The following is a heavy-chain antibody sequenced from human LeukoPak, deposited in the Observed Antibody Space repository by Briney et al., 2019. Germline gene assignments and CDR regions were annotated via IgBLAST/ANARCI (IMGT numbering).Heavy chain of an antibody. CDR3: ARDRYYYDSSANYYYTDV. V-gene: IGHV3-53*01. CDR1: GFTVSNSY. J-gene: IGHJ6*03. Sequence: GGSLRLSCAASGFTVSNSYMSWVRQAPGKGLEGVSVIYGGGSTHNAEAVKGRFTISRDSSKNTLYLLMNSLRAEDTAVYFCARDRYYYDSSANYYYTDVWGKGTTVTVSS. D-gene: IGHD3-22*01. CDR2: IYGGGST.